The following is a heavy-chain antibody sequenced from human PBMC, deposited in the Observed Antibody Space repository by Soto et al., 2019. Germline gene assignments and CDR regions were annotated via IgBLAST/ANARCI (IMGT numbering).Heavy chain of an antibody. Sequence: EVQLVESGGGLVQPGGSLRLSCAASGFTFSKYWMSWVRQAPGKGLEWLVNIKGDGSETSYLDSMKGRFTISRDNAENSLYLQMNTLRVEDTAIYYCPRDPYNYDGYGYGMDVWGQGTAVTVS. CDR1: GFTFSKYW. J-gene: IGHJ6*02. V-gene: IGHV3-7*05. D-gene: IGHD3-16*01. CDR2: IKGDGSET. CDR3: PRDPYNYDGYGYGMDV.